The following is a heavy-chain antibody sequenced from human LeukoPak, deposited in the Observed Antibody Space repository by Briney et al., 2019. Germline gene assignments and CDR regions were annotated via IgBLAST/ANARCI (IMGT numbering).Heavy chain of an antibody. CDR3: AKVGTRDWYFDL. Sequence: GGSLRLSCAASGFTFSNYWMSWVRQAPGKGLEWVANIKEDGSEKYYVDSVEGRFTISRDNAKNSLYLQMNSLRAEDTAVYYCAKVGTRDWYFDLWGRGTLVTVAS. D-gene: IGHD1-7*01. CDR1: GFTFSNYW. CDR2: IKEDGSEK. V-gene: IGHV3-7*01. J-gene: IGHJ2*01.